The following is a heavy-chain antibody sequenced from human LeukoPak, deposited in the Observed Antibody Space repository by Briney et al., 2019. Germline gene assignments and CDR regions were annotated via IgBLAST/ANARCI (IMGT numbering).Heavy chain of an antibody. D-gene: IGHD2-2*01. CDR2: NDPANSDT. CDR1: GYSFTSYW. V-gene: IGHV5-51*01. Sequence: GESLKISCKASGYSFTSYWIGWVRQMPGKGLEWMPINDPANSDTRYSPSFQGQVTIAADKSISTAYLQWSSLKASDTAMYYCARPACSSTSCYLYFQHWGQGTLVTVSS. J-gene: IGHJ1*01. CDR3: ARPACSSTSCYLYFQH.